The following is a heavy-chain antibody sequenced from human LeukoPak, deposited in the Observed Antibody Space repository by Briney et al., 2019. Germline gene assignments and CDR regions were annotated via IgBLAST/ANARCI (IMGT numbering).Heavy chain of an antibody. D-gene: IGHD3-10*01. CDR2: MNPNSGNT. J-gene: IGHJ6*02. Sequence: ASVKVSCKASGYTFTSYDINWVRQDTGQGLEWLGWMNPNSGNTGYAQKFQGRVTMTRNTSISTAYMELSSLRSEDTAVYYCARVRQLLWFGELTYYYGMDVWGQGTTVTVSS. CDR1: GYTFTSYD. CDR3: ARVRQLLWFGELTYYYGMDV. V-gene: IGHV1-8*01.